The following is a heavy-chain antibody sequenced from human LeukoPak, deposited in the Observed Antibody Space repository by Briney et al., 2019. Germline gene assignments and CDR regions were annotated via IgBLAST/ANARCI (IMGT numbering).Heavy chain of an antibody. CDR2: IYYSGST. Sequence: SETLSLTCTVSGGSISNSGYYWGWIRQPPGKGLEWIGSIYYSGSTYYSPSLKNRVTISVDTSRNRFSLKLSSVTAADTAVYYCARGGYSSSWLVYYFDYWGQGTLVTVSS. CDR1: GGSISNSGYY. CDR3: ARGGYSSSWLVYYFDY. D-gene: IGHD6-13*01. V-gene: IGHV4-39*01. J-gene: IGHJ4*02.